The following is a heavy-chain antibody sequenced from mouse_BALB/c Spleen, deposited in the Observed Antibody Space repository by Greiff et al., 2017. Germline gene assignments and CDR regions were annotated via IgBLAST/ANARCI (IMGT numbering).Heavy chain of an antibody. J-gene: IGHJ3*01. CDR1: GFTFSSYT. V-gene: IGHV5-12-2*01. Sequence: EVKLVESGGGLVQPGGSLKLSCAASGFTFSSYTMSWVRQTPEKRLEWVAYISNGGGSTYYPDTVKGRFTISRDNARNILYLQMSSLRSEDTAMYYCARGDYDGSWFAYWGQGTLVTVSA. D-gene: IGHD2-4*01. CDR2: ISNGGGST. CDR3: ARGDYDGSWFAY.